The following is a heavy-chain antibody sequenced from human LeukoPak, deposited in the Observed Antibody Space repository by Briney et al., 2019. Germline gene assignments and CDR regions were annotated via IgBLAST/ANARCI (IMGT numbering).Heavy chain of an antibody. J-gene: IGHJ4*02. CDR2: ISSNGGST. D-gene: IGHD3-10*01. V-gene: IGHV3-64*01. Sequence: GGSLRLFCAPSGFTFSSYSMQWVRQAPGKGLEYVSGISSNGGSTWYARSVKGRFTISRDNSKNTVNLQLGSLRIEDTAVYHCARMTLYGSGTVHWGQGILVTVSS. CDR3: ARMTLYGSGTVH. CDR1: GFTFSSYS.